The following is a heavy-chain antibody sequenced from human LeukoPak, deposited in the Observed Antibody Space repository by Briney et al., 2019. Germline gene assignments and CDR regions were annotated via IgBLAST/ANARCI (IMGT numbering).Heavy chain of an antibody. V-gene: IGHV4-59*01. Sequence: SETLSLTCTVSGGSISSYYWSWIRQPPGKGLEWIGYIYYSGSTNYNPSLRSRVTISVDTSKNQFSLKLSSVTAADTAVYYCARSSRGAAAGFDYWGQGTLVTVSS. CDR1: GGSISSYY. D-gene: IGHD6-13*01. CDR3: ARSSRGAAAGFDY. J-gene: IGHJ4*02. CDR2: IYYSGST.